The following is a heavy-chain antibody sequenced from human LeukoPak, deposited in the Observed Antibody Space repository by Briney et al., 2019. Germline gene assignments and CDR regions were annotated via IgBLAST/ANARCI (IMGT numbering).Heavy chain of an antibody. CDR1: GYGFTSYD. D-gene: IGHD4-23*01. CDR2: MNPNSGDA. J-gene: IGHJ4*02. V-gene: IGHV1-8*02. CDR3: ARSNFGGNVHFDY. Sequence: ASVKVSCKASGYGFTSYDINWVRQATGQGLEWIGWMNPNSGDADYTQKFKGRVTFTRDTSTRTAYMEVNSLGSEDTAVYYCARSNFGGNVHFDYWGQGTLVTVSS.